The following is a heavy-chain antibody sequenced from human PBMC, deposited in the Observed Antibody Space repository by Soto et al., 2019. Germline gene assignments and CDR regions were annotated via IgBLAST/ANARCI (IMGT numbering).Heavy chain of an antibody. CDR3: ARSPITTIVVALFDY. CDR2: ISSSSSTI. J-gene: IGHJ4*02. CDR1: GFTFSTYN. V-gene: IGHV3-48*02. D-gene: IGHD3-22*01. Sequence: EVQLVASGGGLVQPGGSLRLSCAASGFTFSTYNMNWVRQAPGKGLEWVSYISSSSSTIDYADSVKGRFIISRDNAKNSLYLQMNSLRDEDTAVYYCARSPITTIVVALFDYWGQGTLVTVSS.